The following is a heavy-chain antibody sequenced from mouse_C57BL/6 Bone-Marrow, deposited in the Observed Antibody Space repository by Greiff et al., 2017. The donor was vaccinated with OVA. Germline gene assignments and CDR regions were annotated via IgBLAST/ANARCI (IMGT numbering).Heavy chain of an antibody. CDR2: IDPDTGGT. V-gene: IGHV1-15*01. CDR1: GYTFTDYG. CDR3: TRRGDGYPWFAY. Sequence: QVQLQESGAELVRPGASVTLSCKASGYTFTDYGMHWVKQTPVHGLEWIGGIDPDTGGTAYNQKFKGQAILTADKSSSTAYMELRSLTSEDSAVYYCTRRGDGYPWFAYWGQGTLVTVSA. D-gene: IGHD2-3*01. J-gene: IGHJ3*01.